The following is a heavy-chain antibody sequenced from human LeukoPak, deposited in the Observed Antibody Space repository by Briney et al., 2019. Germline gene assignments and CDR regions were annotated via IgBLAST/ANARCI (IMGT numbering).Heavy chain of an antibody. J-gene: IGHJ4*02. CDR2: INLSGGST. Sequence: ASVKVSCMASGYTFTSYYMHWVRQAPGQGLEWMGIINLSGGSTSYAQKFQGRVTMTRDTSTSTVYMELSSLRSEDTAVYYCARVGYSYGYSFALFDYWGQGTLVTVSS. CDR1: GYTFTSYY. D-gene: IGHD5-18*01. CDR3: ARVGYSYGYSFALFDY. V-gene: IGHV1-46*01.